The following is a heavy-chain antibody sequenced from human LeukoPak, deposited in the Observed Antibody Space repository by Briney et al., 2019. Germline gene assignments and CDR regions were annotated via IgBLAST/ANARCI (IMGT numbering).Heavy chain of an antibody. V-gene: IGHV4-4*07. CDR2: IYTSGST. CDR1: GGSISSYY. CDR3: ARGKNWNNYYFDY. J-gene: IGHJ4*02. D-gene: IGHD1/OR15-1a*01. Sequence: SETLSLTCTVSGGSISSYYWSWTRQPAGKGLEWIGRIYTSGSTNYNPSLKSRVTMSVDTSKNQFSLKLSSVTAADTAMYYCARGKNWNNYYFDYWGQGTLVTVSS.